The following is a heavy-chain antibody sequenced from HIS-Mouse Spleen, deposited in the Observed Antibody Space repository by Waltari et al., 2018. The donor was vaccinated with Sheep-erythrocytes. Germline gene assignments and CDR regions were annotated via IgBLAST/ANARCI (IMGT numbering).Heavy chain of an antibody. V-gene: IGHV3-33*06. J-gene: IGHJ4*02. Sequence: QVQLVESGGGVVQPGRSLRLSCAASGFTFSSYGMHWVRQAPGKGVEWVAVIWYEGSNKYYADSVKGRFTISRDNSKNTLYLQMNSLRAEDTAVYYCAKASTATVVSHYFDYWGQGTLVTVSS. CDR1: GFTFSSYG. D-gene: IGHD4-17*01. CDR2: IWYEGSNK. CDR3: AKASTATVVSHYFDY.